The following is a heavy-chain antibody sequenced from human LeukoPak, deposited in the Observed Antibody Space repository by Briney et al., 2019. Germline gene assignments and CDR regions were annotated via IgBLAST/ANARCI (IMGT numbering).Heavy chain of an antibody. Sequence: ASVKVSCKASVYTFTGYYMHWVRQAPGQGLAWMGWINPNSGGTNYAQKFQGRVTMTRDTSISTAYMELSRLRSDDTAVYYCARDGSSNGLRQNWFDPWGQGTLVTVSS. D-gene: IGHD6-13*01. CDR1: VYTFTGYY. CDR3: ARDGSSNGLRQNWFDP. V-gene: IGHV1-2*02. J-gene: IGHJ5*02. CDR2: INPNSGGT.